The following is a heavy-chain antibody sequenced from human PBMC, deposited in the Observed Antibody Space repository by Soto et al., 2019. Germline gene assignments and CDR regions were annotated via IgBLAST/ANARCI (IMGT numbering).Heavy chain of an antibody. V-gene: IGHV5-51*01. CDR1: GYSFTSYW. CDR2: IYPGDSDT. Sequence: GESLKTSCKGSGYSFTSYWIGWVRQMPGKGLEWMGIIYPGDSDTRYSPSFQGQVTISADKSVSTAYLQWRSLKASDTAKYYCATAPYQLLYYGMDVWGQGTTVTVSS. D-gene: IGHD6-6*01. CDR3: ATAPYQLLYYGMDV. J-gene: IGHJ6*02.